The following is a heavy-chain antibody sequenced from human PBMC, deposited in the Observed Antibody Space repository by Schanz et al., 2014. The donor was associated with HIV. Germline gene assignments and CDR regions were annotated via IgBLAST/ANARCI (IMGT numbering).Heavy chain of an antibody. CDR2: INSDGRSA. CDR3: ASTEFPYSSSSDYYYGMDV. J-gene: IGHJ6*02. CDR1: GFTFNDYY. Sequence: VQLVESGGGLVKPGGSLRLSCAASGFTFNDYYMTWIRQAPGKGLEWVSRINSDGRSANYADSVKGRFTISRDNAKNTLILQMNSLRAEDTAVYYCASTEFPYSSSSDYYYGMDVWGQGTLVTVSS. V-gene: IGHV3-74*02. D-gene: IGHD6-6*01.